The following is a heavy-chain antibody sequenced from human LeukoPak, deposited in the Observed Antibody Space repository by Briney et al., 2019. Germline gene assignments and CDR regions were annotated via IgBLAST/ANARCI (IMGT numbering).Heavy chain of an antibody. Sequence: GASVTVSFKASGYSFTSHYMHWARQAPRHGLERMGLINPRGTSTIYAEKFQGRIIMTRDMSTTTDYMELSSLKSDYTAVYYCARDNSMHERGWWFDPWGQGTLVTVSS. CDR3: ARDNSMHERGWWFDP. CDR2: INPRGTST. CDR1: GYSFTSHY. D-gene: IGHD4-23*01. J-gene: IGHJ5*02. V-gene: IGHV1-46*01.